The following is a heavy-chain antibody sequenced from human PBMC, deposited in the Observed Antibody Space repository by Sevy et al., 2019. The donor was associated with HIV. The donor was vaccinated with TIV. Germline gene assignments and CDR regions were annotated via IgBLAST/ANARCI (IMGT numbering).Heavy chain of an antibody. J-gene: IGHJ6*03. CDR1: GGSISSYY. CDR3: ARHGYDFWSGYYQYYYYYMDV. D-gene: IGHD3-3*01. Sequence: SETLSLTCTVSGGSISSYYWSWIRQPPGKGLEWIGYIYYSGSTNYNPSLKSRVTISVDTSKNQSSLKLSSVTAADTAVYYCARHGYDFWSGYYQYYYYYMDVWGKGTTVTVSS. V-gene: IGHV4-59*08. CDR2: IYYSGST.